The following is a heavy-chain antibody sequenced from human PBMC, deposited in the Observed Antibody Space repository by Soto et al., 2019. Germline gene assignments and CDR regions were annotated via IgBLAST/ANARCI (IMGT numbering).Heavy chain of an antibody. V-gene: IGHV3-30*18. Sequence: GGSRRLSFAVSGFTFSSYGMHWVRQAPGKGLEWVAVISYDGSNKYYADSVKGRFTISRDNSKNTLYLQTNSLRAEDTAVYSCAKHGGIIDYWGQGTLVTVPQ. CDR3: AKHGGIIDY. J-gene: IGHJ4*02. CDR2: ISYDGSNK. CDR1: GFTFSSYG. D-gene: IGHD2-15*01.